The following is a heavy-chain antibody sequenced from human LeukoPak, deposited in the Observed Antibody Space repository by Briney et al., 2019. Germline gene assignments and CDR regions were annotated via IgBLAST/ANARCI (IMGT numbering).Heavy chain of an antibody. Sequence: GGSLRLSCAASGFPFSHYSMNWVRQAPGKGLEFLAYISTGSDLKSYAGSVKGRFTISRDNAKNSLYLQMNSLRAEDTAVYYCARDRTEQRMDYWGQGTLVTVSS. V-gene: IGHV3-48*04. D-gene: IGHD1/OR15-1a*01. CDR3: ARDRTEQRMDY. CDR2: ISTGSDLK. CDR1: GFPFSHYS. J-gene: IGHJ4*02.